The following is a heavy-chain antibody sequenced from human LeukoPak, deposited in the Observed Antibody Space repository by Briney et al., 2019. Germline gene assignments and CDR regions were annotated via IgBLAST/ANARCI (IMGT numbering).Heavy chain of an antibody. D-gene: IGHD5-12*01. CDR1: GFTLDDYG. CDR3: ARDLSGHVYSFADY. J-gene: IGHJ4*02. V-gene: IGHV3-9*03. Sequence: GGSLRLSCAASGFTLDDYGMHWVRQAPGKGLEWVSDISWNSGSIGYADSVKGRFTISRDNSKNTLYLQMGSLRAEDMAVYYCARDLSGHVYSFADYWGQGTLVTVSS. CDR2: ISWNSGSI.